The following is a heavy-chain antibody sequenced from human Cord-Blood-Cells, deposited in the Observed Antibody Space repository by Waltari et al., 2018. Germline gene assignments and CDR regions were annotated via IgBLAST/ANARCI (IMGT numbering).Heavy chain of an antibody. CDR1: GFTFSSYA. V-gene: IGHV3-30-3*01. D-gene: IGHD4-17*01. Sequence: QVQLVESGGGVVQPGRSLRLSCAASGFTFSSYAMHWVGQAPGKGLEWVAVISYDGSNKYYADSVKGRFTISRDNSKNTLYLQMNSLRAEDTAVYYCARVPMTTVTLDYWGQGTLVTVSS. CDR3: ARVPMTTVTLDY. J-gene: IGHJ4*02. CDR2: ISYDGSNK.